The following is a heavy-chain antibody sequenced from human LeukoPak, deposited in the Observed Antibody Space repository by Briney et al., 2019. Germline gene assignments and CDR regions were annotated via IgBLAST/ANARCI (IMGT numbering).Heavy chain of an antibody. CDR1: GFTFSSYW. CDR3: AKKSGDHFHFDF. J-gene: IGHJ4*02. D-gene: IGHD2-21*01. CDR2: IGGRDGST. V-gene: IGHV3-23*01. Sequence: GGSLRLSCAASGFTFSSYWMSWVRQAPGKGLEWVSAIGGRDGSTYYADSVKGRFTISRDDSKSTLYLQMNSLRAEDTAVYHCAKKSGDHFHFDFWGQGTLVTVSS.